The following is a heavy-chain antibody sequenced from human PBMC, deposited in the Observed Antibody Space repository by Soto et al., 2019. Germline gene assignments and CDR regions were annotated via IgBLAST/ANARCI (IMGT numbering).Heavy chain of an antibody. CDR1: GGSISSSSYY. CDR3: ASRSIAAAGTGR. CDR2: IYYSGST. D-gene: IGHD6-13*01. V-gene: IGHV4-39*01. J-gene: IGHJ4*02. Sequence: SETLSLTCTVSGGSISSSSYYWGWIRQPPGKGLEWIGSIYYSGSTYYNPSLKSRVTISVDTSKNQFSLKLSSVTAADTAVYYFASRSIAAAGTGRWGQGTLVTVSS.